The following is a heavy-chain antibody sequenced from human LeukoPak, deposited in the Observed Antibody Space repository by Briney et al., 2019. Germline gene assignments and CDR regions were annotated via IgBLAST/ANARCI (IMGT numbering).Heavy chain of an antibody. D-gene: IGHD2-21*02. J-gene: IGHJ4*02. CDR2: IRGKTDGVTT. V-gene: IGHV3-15*01. Sequence: EGSLRLSCAASGFIFSNAWMNWVRQAPGKGLEWVGRIRGKTDGVTTDYAAPVKGRFTISRDVSTNTLYLQMNSLKTEDTAVYYCSTGRFCVDDCYSSLFDYWGQGTLVTVSS. CDR1: GFIFSNAW. CDR3: STGRFCVDDCYSSLFDY.